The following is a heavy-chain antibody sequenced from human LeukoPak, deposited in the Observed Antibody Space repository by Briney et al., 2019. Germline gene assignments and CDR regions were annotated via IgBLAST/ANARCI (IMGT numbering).Heavy chain of an antibody. CDR1: EFTVSNNY. J-gene: IGHJ4*02. V-gene: IGHV3-53*01. CDR2: IYSGGST. CDR3: ARRLPTAWGADY. D-gene: IGHD7-27*01. Sequence: GGSLRLSCAASEFTVSNNYMTWVRQAPWKGPEWVSVIYSGGSTYYADSVKGRFTISRDNSKNTLYLQMNSLRAEDTAVYYCARRLPTAWGADYWGQGTLVTVSS.